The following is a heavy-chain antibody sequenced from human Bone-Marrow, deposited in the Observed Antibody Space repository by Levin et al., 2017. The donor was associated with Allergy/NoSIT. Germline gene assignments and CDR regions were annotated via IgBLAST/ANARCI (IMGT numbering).Heavy chain of an antibody. CDR1: GDSVSSSSSA. V-gene: IGHV6-1*01. Sequence: SCAISGDSVSSSSSAWNWIRQSPSSGLEWLGRTYYRSKWYNGYGVSVRSRITINPDTSKNQFSLQLNSVTPDDTAVYYCARNLHTGFDYWGQGTLVTVSS. CDR3: ARNLHTGFDY. CDR2: TYYRSKWYN. J-gene: IGHJ4*02.